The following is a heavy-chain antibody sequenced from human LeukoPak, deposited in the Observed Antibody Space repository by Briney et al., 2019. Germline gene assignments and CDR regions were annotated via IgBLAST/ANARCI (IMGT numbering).Heavy chain of an antibody. Sequence: KPSETLSLTCTVSGASISTYFWSWIRQPPGKGLEWIGYIQYSGNTNYNPSLKSRVTISADTSKNQFSLRLSSVTAADTAVYYCARREGSSGRGFDYWGQGTLVSVSS. J-gene: IGHJ4*02. D-gene: IGHD6-19*01. CDR3: ARREGSSGRGFDY. CDR1: GASISTYF. CDR2: IQYSGNT. V-gene: IGHV4-59*01.